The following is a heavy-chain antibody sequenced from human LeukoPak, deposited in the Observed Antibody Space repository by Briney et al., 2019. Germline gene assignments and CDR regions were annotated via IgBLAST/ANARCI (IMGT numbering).Heavy chain of an antibody. D-gene: IGHD1-14*01. CDR3: VQEINRGDRRYFDY. CDR1: GFTFSTYW. J-gene: IGHJ4*02. Sequence: GGSLTLSCAASGFTFSTYWMHWVRQAPGKGLVWVSRINSDGSNTNYADSVKGRFTISRDNAKNTLYLQMDSLRAEDTAAYYCVQEINRGDRRYFDYWGQGTLVTVSS. CDR2: INSDGSNT. V-gene: IGHV3-74*01.